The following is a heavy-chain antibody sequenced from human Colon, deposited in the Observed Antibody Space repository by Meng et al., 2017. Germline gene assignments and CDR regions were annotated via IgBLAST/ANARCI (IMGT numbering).Heavy chain of an antibody. J-gene: IGHJ4*02. CDR1: GYTYSTYD. Sequence: ASVKVSCKAPGYTYSTYDVHWVRQATGQGLEWMGWMNPNTGNTVYAQKFQGRVVMTRDTSISTAYMELSSLTSADTAVYFCATPSVAAGSVFDSWGQGTLVTVSS. D-gene: IGHD6-13*01. V-gene: IGHV1-8*01. CDR3: ATPSVAAGSVFDS. CDR2: MNPNTGNT.